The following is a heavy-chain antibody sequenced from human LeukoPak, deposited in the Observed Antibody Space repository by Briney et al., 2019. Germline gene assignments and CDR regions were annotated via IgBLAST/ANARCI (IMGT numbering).Heavy chain of an antibody. CDR2: ISGSGGST. CDR3: ARGRDGDYSFDY. J-gene: IGHJ4*02. Sequence: GGSLRLSCAASGFTFSSYAMSWVRQAPGKGLEWVSAISGSGGSTYYADSVKGRFTISRDNSKNTLYLQMNSLRAEDTAVYYCARGRDGDYSFDYWGQGTLVTVSS. V-gene: IGHV3-23*01. CDR1: GFTFSSYA. D-gene: IGHD4-17*01.